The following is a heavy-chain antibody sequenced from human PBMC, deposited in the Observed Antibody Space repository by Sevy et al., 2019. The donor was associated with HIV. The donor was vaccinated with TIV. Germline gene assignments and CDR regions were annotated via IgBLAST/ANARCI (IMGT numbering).Heavy chain of an antibody. CDR3: AGRRVGDFWSGSVRGPWAGGPLFDY. CDR1: GFTLSSYV. CDR2: ISHTSESS. Sequence: GESLKISCAASGFTLSSYVMSWVRHSPGKGLEWVSTISHTSESSNYADSVKGRFTISRDNSKNTLYLQMNSLRVEDTAVYYCAGRRVGDFWSGSVRGPWAGGPLFDYWGQGTLVTVSS. D-gene: IGHD3-3*01. J-gene: IGHJ4*02. V-gene: IGHV3-23*01.